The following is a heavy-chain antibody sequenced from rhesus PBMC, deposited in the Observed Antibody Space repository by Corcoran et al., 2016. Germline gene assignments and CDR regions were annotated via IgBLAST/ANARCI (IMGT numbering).Heavy chain of an antibody. D-gene: IGHD6-25*01. CDR2: LTNTLDTV. CDR3: TRYRGSWNFDY. Sequence: EVQLVESGGGLVQPGESLRLSCAASGFTFGDYGMHWVRQAPGKGLDWVSSLTNTLDTVYYADSVKGRFTVSRDNAKNALSLQMSSLRAEDTAVYYCTRYRGSWNFDYWGQGVLVTVSS. J-gene: IGHJ4*01. CDR1: GFTFGDYG. V-gene: IGHV3-183*02.